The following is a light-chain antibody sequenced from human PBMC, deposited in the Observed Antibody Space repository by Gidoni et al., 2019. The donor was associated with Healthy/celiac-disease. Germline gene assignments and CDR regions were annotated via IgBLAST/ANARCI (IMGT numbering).Light chain of an antibody. V-gene: IGKV1-9*01. CDR2: AAS. CDR3: QQLNSYPRT. J-gene: IGKJ1*01. CDR1: QGISSY. Sequence: DIQLTHSPSFLSASVGDRVTITCRASQGISSYLAWYQQKPGKAPKLLIYAASTLQSGVPSRFSGSGSGTEFTLTSSSRQPEDFATYYCQQLNSYPRTFXQXTKVEIK.